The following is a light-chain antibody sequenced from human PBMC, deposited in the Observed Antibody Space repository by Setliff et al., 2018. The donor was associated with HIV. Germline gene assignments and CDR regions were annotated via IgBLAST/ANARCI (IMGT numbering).Light chain of an antibody. Sequence: CTGTSSDVGGYNYVSWYQQHPGKAPKLMIYEVSNRPSGVSNRFSGSKSGNTASLTISGLQAEDEADYYCSSYTNSIPYVFGTGTKV. V-gene: IGLV2-14*01. CDR2: EVS. J-gene: IGLJ1*01. CDR1: SSDVGGYNY. CDR3: SSYTNSIPYV.